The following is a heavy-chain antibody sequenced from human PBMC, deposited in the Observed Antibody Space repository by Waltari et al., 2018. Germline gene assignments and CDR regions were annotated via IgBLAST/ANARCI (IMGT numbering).Heavy chain of an antibody. CDR2: IYHSGST. D-gene: IGHD1-26*01. J-gene: IGHJ4*02. Sequence: QVQLQESGPGLVKPSETLSLTCAVSGYSISSGYYWGWIRQPPGKGLEWIGSIYHSGSTYDNPSLKSRVTISVDTSKNQFSLKLSSVTAADTAVYYCASWSLDSGSYSDYWGQGTLVTVSS. V-gene: IGHV4-38-2*01. CDR3: ASWSLDSGSYSDY. CDR1: GYSISSGYY.